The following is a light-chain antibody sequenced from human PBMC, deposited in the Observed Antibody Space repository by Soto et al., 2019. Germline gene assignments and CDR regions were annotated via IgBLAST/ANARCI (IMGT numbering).Light chain of an antibody. Sequence: EIVLTQSPATLSLSPGESATLSCRASQSVSGYLAWYQQKPGQAPRLLIYDVSNRATGIPARFTGSGSGTDFTLTISSLEPEDLAIYYCQQRNYWQVTFGQGTRLEI. V-gene: IGKV3-11*01. J-gene: IGKJ5*01. CDR3: QQRNYWQVT. CDR2: DVS. CDR1: QSVSGY.